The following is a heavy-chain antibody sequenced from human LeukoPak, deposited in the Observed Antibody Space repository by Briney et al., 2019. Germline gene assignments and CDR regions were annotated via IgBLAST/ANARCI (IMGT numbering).Heavy chain of an antibody. CDR3: ARVATNPAYGSSGYHFDY. CDR1: GGSISGYY. V-gene: IGHV4-59*01. Sequence: SETLSLTCTVSGGSISGYYWSWIRQPPGKGLEWIGYIDYSGSIKYNPPLKSRVTISVDTSKNQFSLKLSSVTAADTAVYYCARVATNPAYGSSGYHFDYWGQGTLVTVSS. CDR2: IDYSGSI. D-gene: IGHD3-22*01. J-gene: IGHJ4*02.